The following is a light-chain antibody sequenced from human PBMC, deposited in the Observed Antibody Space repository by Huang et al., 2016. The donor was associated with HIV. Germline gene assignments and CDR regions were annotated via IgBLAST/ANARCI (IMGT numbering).Light chain of an antibody. J-gene: IGKJ1*01. Sequence: DIVMTQSPDSLAVSLGARATINCKSSQNVLFRSNNRNHLAWYQQKPGQPPRLLIYWASTRESGVPDRFSGSASGTDFTLTISSLQAEDVAVYYCQQYYNIPWTFGQGTKVEIK. CDR3: QQYYNIPWT. V-gene: IGKV4-1*01. CDR2: WAS. CDR1: QNVLFRSNNRNH.